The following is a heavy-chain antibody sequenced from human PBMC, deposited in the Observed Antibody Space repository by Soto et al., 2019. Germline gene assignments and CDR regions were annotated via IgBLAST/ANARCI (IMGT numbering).Heavy chain of an antibody. V-gene: IGHV1-18*01. CDR3: ARENIVVVTAISPYFDY. Sequence: ASVKVSCKASGYTFTSYGISWVGQGPGQSLEWMGWISAYNGNTNYAQKLQGRVTMTTDTSTSTAYMELRSLRSDDTAVYYCARENIVVVTAISPYFDYWGQGTLVTVSS. J-gene: IGHJ4*02. D-gene: IGHD2-21*02. CDR2: ISAYNGNT. CDR1: GYTFTSYG.